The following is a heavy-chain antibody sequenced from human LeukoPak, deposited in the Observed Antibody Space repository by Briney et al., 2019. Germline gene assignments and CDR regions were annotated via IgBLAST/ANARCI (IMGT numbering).Heavy chain of an antibody. CDR2: INPSGGST. CDR1: GYTFTSYY. CDR3: ARRGGTVTALDY. J-gene: IGHJ4*02. Sequence: ASVKVSCKASGYTFTSYYMHWVRQAPGQGLEWMGIINPSGGSTSYAQKFQGRVNMTRDTSTSTVYMELRSLRSEDTAVYYCARRGGTVTALDYWGQGTLVTVSS. D-gene: IGHD2-21*02. V-gene: IGHV1-46*03.